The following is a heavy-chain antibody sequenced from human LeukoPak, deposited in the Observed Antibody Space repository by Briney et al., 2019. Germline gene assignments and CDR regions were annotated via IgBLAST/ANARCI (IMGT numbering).Heavy chain of an antibody. D-gene: IGHD4-23*01. J-gene: IGHJ4*02. CDR1: GFTFSSYA. V-gene: IGHV3-23*01. CDR2: ISGSGGST. Sequence: QTGGSLRLSCAASGFTFSSYAMSWVRQAPGKGLEWVSAISGSGGSTYYADSVKGRFTISRDNSKNTLYLQMNSLRAEDTAVYYCAKTSSGYGGTYYFDYWGQGTLVTVSS. CDR3: AKTSSGYGGTYYFDY.